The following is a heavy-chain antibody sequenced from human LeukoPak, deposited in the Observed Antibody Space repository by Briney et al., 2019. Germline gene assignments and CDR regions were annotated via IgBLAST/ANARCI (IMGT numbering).Heavy chain of an antibody. J-gene: IGHJ4*02. CDR1: GFTFSSYA. CDR2: ISGSGGST. CDR3: AKVSIVVVAATQQYYFDY. V-gene: IGHV3-23*01. D-gene: IGHD2-15*01. Sequence: GGSLRLSCAASGFTFSSYAMSWVRQAPGKGLEWVSAISGSGGSTYYADSVKGRFTISRDNSKNTLYLQMNSLRAEDTAVYYCAKVSIVVVAATQQYYFDYWGQGTLVTVSS.